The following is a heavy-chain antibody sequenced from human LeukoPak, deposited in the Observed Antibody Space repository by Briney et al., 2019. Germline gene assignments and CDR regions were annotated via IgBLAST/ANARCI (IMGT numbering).Heavy chain of an antibody. CDR3: ATGRSFSSSSPCEY. CDR1: GFTFSSYG. Sequence: GGSLRLSCAASGFTFSSYGMRWVRQAPGKGLEWVTVISYDGSNKYYADSVKGRFTISRDNSKNTLYLQMNSLRAEDTAVYYCATGRSFSSSSPCEYWGQGTLVTVSS. J-gene: IGHJ4*02. D-gene: IGHD6-6*01. V-gene: IGHV3-30*03. CDR2: ISYDGSNK.